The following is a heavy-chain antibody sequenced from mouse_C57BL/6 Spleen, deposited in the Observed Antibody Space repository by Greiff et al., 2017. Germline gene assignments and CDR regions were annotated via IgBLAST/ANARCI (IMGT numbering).Heavy chain of an antibody. CDR3: ARSGTTVHDYFDY. CDR1: GYTFTSYW. D-gene: IGHD1-1*01. J-gene: IGHJ2*01. CDR2: LAPSDIYT. V-gene: IGHV1-69*01. Sequence: VQLQQPAAALVMPGASVKLSCKASGYTFTSYWLHWVKQRPGQGLEWIGELAPSDIYTNSNQKFKGKSTLTVDKSSSTAYMQLSSLTSEDSAVYYCARSGTTVHDYFDYWGQGTTLTVSS.